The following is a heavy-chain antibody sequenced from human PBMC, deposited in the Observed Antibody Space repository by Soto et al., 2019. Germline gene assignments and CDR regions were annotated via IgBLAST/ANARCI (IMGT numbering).Heavy chain of an antibody. J-gene: IGHJ4*02. V-gene: IGHV1-24*01. CDR1: GTSLSGLP. CDR3: AAGVTTFDY. Sequence: GASVKVSCKVSGTSLSGLPMHWVRQAPGKGLEWMGNLDYEEGERSFAHRFQGRLTVTEDTSTDTAYMELSSLMSEDTAVYYCAAGVTTFDYWGQGTLVTVSS. CDR2: LDYEEGER. D-gene: IGHD4-17*01.